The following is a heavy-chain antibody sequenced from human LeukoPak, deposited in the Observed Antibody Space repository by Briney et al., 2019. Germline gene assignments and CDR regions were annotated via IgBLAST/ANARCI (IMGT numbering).Heavy chain of an antibody. J-gene: IGHJ4*02. D-gene: IGHD3-3*01. V-gene: IGHV4-59*01. CDR1: GGSISSYY. Sequence: SETLSLTCTVSGGSISSYYWSWIRQPPGKGLEWIGYIYYSGSTNYNPSLKSRVTISVDTSKNQFSLKLSSVTAADTAVYYCARLDFWSGYPDYWGQGTLVTVSS. CDR2: IYYSGST. CDR3: ARLDFWSGYPDY.